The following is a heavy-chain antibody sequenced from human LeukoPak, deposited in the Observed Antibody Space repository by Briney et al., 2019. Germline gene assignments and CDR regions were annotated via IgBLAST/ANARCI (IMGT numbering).Heavy chain of an antibody. Sequence: GGSLRLSCAASGFTFSSYAMGWVRQAPGKGLEWVSPISGSSGTTFYAETVKGRFTISRDISKNTLYLQMSSLRAANTAVYDSTKYGASGSYFDYWGQGTRVTVSS. CDR3: TKYGASGSYFDY. CDR2: ISGSSGTT. CDR1: GFTFSSYA. V-gene: IGHV3-23*01. J-gene: IGHJ4*02. D-gene: IGHD3-10*01.